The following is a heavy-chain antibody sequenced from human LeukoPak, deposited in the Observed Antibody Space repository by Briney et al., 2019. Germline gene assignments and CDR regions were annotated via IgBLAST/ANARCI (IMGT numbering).Heavy chain of an antibody. CDR1: GFTFSSYE. J-gene: IGHJ4*02. CDR2: ISSSGSTI. Sequence: GGSLRLSCAASGFTFSSYEMNWVRQAPGKGLEWVSYISSSGSTIYYADSVKGRFTISRDNAKNSLYLQMNSLRAEDTAVYYCARDFHYDILTGYYLPYYFDYWGQGTLVAVSS. CDR3: ARDFHYDILTGYYLPYYFDY. D-gene: IGHD3-9*01. V-gene: IGHV3-48*03.